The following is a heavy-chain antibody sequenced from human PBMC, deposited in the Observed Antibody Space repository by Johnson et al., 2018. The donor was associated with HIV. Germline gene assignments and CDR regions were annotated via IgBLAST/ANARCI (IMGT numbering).Heavy chain of an antibody. CDR2: ISGSGGST. D-gene: IGHD3-3*01. Sequence: AQLVESGGGLVQPGGSLRLSCAASGFTFSSYAMSWVRQAPGKGLEWVSAISGSGGSTYYADSVRGRFTISRDNSKNTLYLQMNSLRAEETGVYYCAKDLRVVSGVDDALDIWGQGTMVTVSS. CDR3: AKDLRVVSGVDDALDI. V-gene: IGHV3-23*04. CDR1: GFTFSSYA. J-gene: IGHJ3*02.